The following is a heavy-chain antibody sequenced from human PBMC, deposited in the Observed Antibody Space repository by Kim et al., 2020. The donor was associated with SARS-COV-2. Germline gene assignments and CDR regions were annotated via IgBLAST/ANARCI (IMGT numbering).Heavy chain of an antibody. Sequence: GGSLRLSCAASGFTFSSYAMSWVRQAPGKGLEWVSAISGSGGSTYYADSVKGRFTISRDNSKNTLYLQMNSLRAEDTAVYYCAKPSIMITFGGVIPLGDYVDYWGQGTLVTVSS. D-gene: IGHD3-16*02. CDR2: ISGSGGST. CDR3: AKPSIMITFGGVIPLGDYVDY. CDR1: GFTFSSYA. J-gene: IGHJ4*02. V-gene: IGHV3-23*01.